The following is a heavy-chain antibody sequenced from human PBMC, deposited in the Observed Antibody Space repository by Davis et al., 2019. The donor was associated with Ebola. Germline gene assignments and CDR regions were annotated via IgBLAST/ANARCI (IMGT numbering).Heavy chain of an antibody. Sequence: ASVKVSCKASGYTFTSYGISWVRQAPGQGLEWMGWISAYNGNTNYAQNVQGRVTMTTDTSTSTAYMEVGSLKSDDTAVYYCARAQFPTTSDHWGQGALVIVSS. D-gene: IGHD1-1*01. CDR1: GYTFTSYG. CDR3: ARAQFPTTSDH. J-gene: IGHJ4*02. CDR2: ISAYNGNT. V-gene: IGHV1-18*04.